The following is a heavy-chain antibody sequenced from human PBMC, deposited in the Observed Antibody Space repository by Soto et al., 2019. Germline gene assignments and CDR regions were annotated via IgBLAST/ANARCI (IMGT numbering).Heavy chain of an antibody. V-gene: IGHV3-11*01. CDR2: ISSSGSTI. J-gene: IGHJ4*02. D-gene: IGHD3-22*01. Sequence: LRLSCAASGFTFSDYYMSWIRQAPGKGLEWVSYISSSGSTIYYADSVKGRFTISRDNAKNSLYLQMNSLRAEDTAVYYCARSRYYYDSSGYYRLDYWGQGTLVTVSS. CDR3: ARSRYYYDSSGYYRLDY. CDR1: GFTFSDYY.